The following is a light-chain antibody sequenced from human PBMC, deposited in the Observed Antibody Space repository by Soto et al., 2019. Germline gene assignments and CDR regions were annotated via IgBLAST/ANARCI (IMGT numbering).Light chain of an antibody. J-gene: IGKJ1*01. CDR1: QSISNW. Sequence: IQMTLSAAALSASVGDRVTLTCRASQSISNWLAWYQHKPGKAPKHLIYKASSLESGGPSRFSDSGSGTEFTHTISSLQPDDFATYYCQQYNSYSPWTFGQGTKV. CDR2: KAS. CDR3: QQYNSYSPWT. V-gene: IGKV1-5*03.